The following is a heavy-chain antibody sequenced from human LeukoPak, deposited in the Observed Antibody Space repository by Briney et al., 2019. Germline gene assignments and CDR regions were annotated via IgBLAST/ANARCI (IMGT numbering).Heavy chain of an antibody. V-gene: IGHV1-2*02. Sequence: ASVKVSCKASGYTFTGYYMHWVRQAPGQGLEWMGWINPNSGGTNYAQKFQGRVTMTRNTSISTAYMELSSLRSEDTAVYYCARGIAVAPGDTFDIWGQGTMVTVSS. CDR2: INPNSGGT. CDR1: GYTFTGYY. CDR3: ARGIAVAPGDTFDI. J-gene: IGHJ3*02. D-gene: IGHD6-19*01.